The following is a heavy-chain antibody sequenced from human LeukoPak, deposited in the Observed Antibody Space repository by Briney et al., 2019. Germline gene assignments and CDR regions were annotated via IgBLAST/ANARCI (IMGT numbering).Heavy chain of an antibody. J-gene: IGHJ4*02. D-gene: IGHD3-9*01. CDR1: GYTFTSYA. V-gene: IGHV7-4-1*02. CDR2: INTNTGNP. Sequence: ASVKVSCKASGYTFTSYAMNWVRQAPGQGLEWMGWINTNTGNPTYAQGFTGRLVFSLDTSVSTAYLQISSLKAEDTAVYYCARLIDPDILTGTPTDYWGQGTLVTVSS. CDR3: ARLIDPDILTGTPTDY.